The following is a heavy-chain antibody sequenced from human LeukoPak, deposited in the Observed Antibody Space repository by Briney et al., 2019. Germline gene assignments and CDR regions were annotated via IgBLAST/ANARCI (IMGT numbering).Heavy chain of an antibody. V-gene: IGHV1-18*01. D-gene: IGHD1-26*01. J-gene: IGHJ4*02. CDR2: ISAYNGNT. CDR1: GYTFTSYG. CDR3: ARDPRIVGATTAIDY. Sequence: GASVKVSCKASGYTFTSYGISWVLQAPGQGLEWMGWISAYNGNTNYAQKLQGRVTMTTDTSTSTAYMELRSLRSDDTAVYYCARDPRIVGATTAIDYWGQGTLVTVSS.